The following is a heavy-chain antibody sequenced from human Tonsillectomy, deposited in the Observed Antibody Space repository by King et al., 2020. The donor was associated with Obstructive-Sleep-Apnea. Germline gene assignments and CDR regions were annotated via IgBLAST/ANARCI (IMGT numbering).Heavy chain of an antibody. D-gene: IGHD3-10*01. J-gene: IGHJ4*02. CDR3: ARVGGSGSYYDSYYFDY. CDR2: ISYDGSNK. Sequence: VQLVESGGDVVQPGRSLRLSCAASGFTFSTYAMHWVRQAPGKGLEWVAAISYDGSNKYYADSVKGRFTISRDNSKNTLYLHMSSLRTEDTAVYYCARVGGSGSYYDSYYFDYWGQGTLVTVSS. V-gene: IGHV3-30-3*01. CDR1: GFTFSTYA.